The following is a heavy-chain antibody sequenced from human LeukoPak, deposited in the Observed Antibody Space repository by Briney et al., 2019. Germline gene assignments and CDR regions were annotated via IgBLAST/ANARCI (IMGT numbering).Heavy chain of an antibody. CDR2: INQDGNEK. CDR1: GFTFSSYS. Sequence: PGGSLRLSCAASGFTFSSYSMNWVRQAPGKGLEWVANINQDGNEKHYVDSVKGRFTIYRDNAKNSLYLQTSSLRAEDTAVYYCASGGHLDVWGTGTTVTVSS. D-gene: IGHD3-16*01. J-gene: IGHJ6*04. V-gene: IGHV3-7*01. CDR3: ASGGHLDV.